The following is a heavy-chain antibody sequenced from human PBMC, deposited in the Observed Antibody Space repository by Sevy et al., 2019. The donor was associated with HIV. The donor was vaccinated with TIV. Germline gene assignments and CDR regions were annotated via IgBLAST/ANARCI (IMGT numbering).Heavy chain of an antibody. V-gene: IGHV4-39*01. D-gene: IGHD6-13*01. CDR1: GGSISSRSYH. CDR3: ARQKSSSWTYFDS. J-gene: IGHJ4*02. Sequence: SETLSLTCTVSGGSISSRSYHWGWIRQPPGKGLEWIGTTCYSGSTHYNPSLKSRVTISVATSKNQFSLKLSSVTAADTAVYHCARQKSSSWTYFDSWGQGTLVTVSS. CDR2: TCYSGST.